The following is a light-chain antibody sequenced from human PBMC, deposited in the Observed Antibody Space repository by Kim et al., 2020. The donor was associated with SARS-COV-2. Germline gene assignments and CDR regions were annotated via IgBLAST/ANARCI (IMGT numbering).Light chain of an antibody. Sequence: GQGVTISCSGGISNIGNNYVSWFQQLPGTAPKLLIYRNNQRPSGVPDRFSGSKSGTSASLAISGLRSDDEADYYCTTWDDSLSGRVFGGGTQLTV. V-gene: IGLV1-47*01. J-gene: IGLJ3*02. CDR1: ISNIGNNY. CDR3: TTWDDSLSGRV. CDR2: RNN.